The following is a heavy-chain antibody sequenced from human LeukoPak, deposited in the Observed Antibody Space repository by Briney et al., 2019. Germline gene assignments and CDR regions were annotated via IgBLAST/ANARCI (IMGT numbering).Heavy chain of an antibody. D-gene: IGHD1-26*01. CDR1: GFSFVDDS. J-gene: IGHJ4*02. Sequence: GRSLRLSCRTSGFSFVDDSLSWVRQAPGKGLGWVGFIRSITNGGTTEYAASVKGRFIISRDDSKSIVYLQLNSLKTEDTAVYFCARDPVGTTPIDSWGQGTLVTVSS. CDR3: ARDPVGTTPIDS. V-gene: IGHV3-49*04. CDR2: IRSITNGGTT.